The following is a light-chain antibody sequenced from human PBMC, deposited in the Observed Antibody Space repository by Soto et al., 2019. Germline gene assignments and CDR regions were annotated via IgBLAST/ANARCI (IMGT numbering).Light chain of an antibody. CDR2: DTS. CDR1: QSVSGN. Sequence: EILMTHSPDTLSVSPVEIATLSCSSSQSVSGNLAWYQQKPGQAPRLLIYDTSTRATGIPARFSGSGSGTEFTLTIRSLKSEDFAVYYCQKYNNWPQINCGKGTRREIK. CDR3: QKYNNWPQIN. J-gene: IGKJ5*01. V-gene: IGKV3-15*01.